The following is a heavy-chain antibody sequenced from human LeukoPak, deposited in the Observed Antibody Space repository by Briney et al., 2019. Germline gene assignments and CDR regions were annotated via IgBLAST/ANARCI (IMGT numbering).Heavy chain of an antibody. CDR1: GLTVSTKH. Sequence: PGGSLRLSCAASGLTVSTKHMSWVRQAPGKGLEWVSVIYSGGTTNYAESVKARFTISRDDSKNTLHLQMNSLRAEDTAVYYCAARDCSRTSCNAGVFDYWGQGTLVSVS. CDR3: AARDCSRTSCNAGVFDY. CDR2: IYSGGTT. J-gene: IGHJ4*02. D-gene: IGHD2/OR15-2a*01. V-gene: IGHV3-53*01.